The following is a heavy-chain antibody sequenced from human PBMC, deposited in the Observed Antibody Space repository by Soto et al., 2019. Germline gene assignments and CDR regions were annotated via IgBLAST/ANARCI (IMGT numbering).Heavy chain of an antibody. J-gene: IGHJ4*02. V-gene: IGHV4-59*12. CDR3: ARERTTAHVFDF. Sequence: PSETLSLTCTVSGGSISSYYWSWIRQPPGKGLEWIGYIYYSGSTNYNPSLKSRVTISVDTSKNQFSLKLSSVTAADTAVYYCARERTTAHVFDFWGQGTLVTVSA. CDR2: IYYSGST. CDR1: GGSISSYY.